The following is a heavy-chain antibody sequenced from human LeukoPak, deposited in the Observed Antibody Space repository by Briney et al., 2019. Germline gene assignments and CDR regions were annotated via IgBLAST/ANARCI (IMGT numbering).Heavy chain of an antibody. CDR1: GFSFSTYA. CDR3: AKDRYQLLLGALDI. V-gene: IGHV3-33*06. Sequence: GTSLRLSCAASGFSFSTYAMHWVRQAPGKGLDWVAMIWSDGSNQYHAGSLQGRFTISRDNSKNMLYLQMNSLRAEDTAVYYCAKDRYQLLLGALDIWGQGTMVTVSS. CDR2: IWSDGSNQ. D-gene: IGHD2-2*01. J-gene: IGHJ3*02.